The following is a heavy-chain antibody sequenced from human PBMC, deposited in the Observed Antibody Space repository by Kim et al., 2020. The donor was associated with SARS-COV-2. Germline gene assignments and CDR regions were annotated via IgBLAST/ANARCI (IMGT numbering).Heavy chain of an antibody. D-gene: IGHD3-10*01. CDR3: ARDSKSNYYGSGTDY. J-gene: IGHJ4*02. V-gene: IGHV3-7*01. Sequence: DSDKGRFTISRDNAKNSMYLQMNSLRAEDTAVYYCARDSKSNYYGSGTDYWGQGTLVTVSS.